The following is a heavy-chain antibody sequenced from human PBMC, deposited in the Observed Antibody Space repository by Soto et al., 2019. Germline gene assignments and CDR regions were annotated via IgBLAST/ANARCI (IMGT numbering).Heavy chain of an antibody. CDR1: GYGIKGRS. D-gene: IGHD6-6*01. CDR3: ARFPRIAAQWGAHDAFDI. CDR2: INPNSGGT. V-gene: IGHV1-2*02. Sequence: VSAKPCWNACGYGIKGRSRRWARHDHRKGLEWMGWINPNSGGTNYAQKFQGRVTMTRDTSISTAYMELSRLRSDDTAVYYCARFPRIAAQWGAHDAFDIWGQATLV. J-gene: IGHJ3*02.